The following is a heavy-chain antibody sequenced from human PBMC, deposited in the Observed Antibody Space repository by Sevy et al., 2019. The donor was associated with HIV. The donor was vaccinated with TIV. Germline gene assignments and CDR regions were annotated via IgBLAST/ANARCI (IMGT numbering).Heavy chain of an antibody. CDR1: GGSITSLY. Sequence: SETLSLTCTVSGGSITSLYSSWIRQPPGKGLEWIANIYYNGHINYNPSLKSRVTLSLDTSKNQFSLRLSSVTAADTAMYYCAGENAWGRGYSWGQGTLVTVSS. CDR3: AGENAWGRGYS. V-gene: IGHV4-59*08. J-gene: IGHJ4*02. D-gene: IGHD1-26*01. CDR2: IYYNGHI.